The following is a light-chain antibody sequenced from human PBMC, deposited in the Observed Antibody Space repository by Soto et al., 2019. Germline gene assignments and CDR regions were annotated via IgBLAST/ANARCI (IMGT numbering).Light chain of an antibody. Sequence: EIVLTQSPGTLSLSPGERATLSCRASQSVRSSYLAWYQQKPGQAPRLLIYGASSRATGIPDRFSGSGSGTDCTLTISRLEPEDFAVYYYQQYGSSPRFTFGPGTKVDIK. CDR2: GAS. J-gene: IGKJ3*01. CDR3: QQYGSSPRFT. V-gene: IGKV3-20*01. CDR1: QSVRSSY.